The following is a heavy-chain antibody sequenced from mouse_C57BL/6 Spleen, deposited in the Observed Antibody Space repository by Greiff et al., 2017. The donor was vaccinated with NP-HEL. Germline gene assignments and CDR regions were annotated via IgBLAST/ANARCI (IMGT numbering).Heavy chain of an antibody. Sequence: VQLKESGGGLVKPGGSLKLSCAASGFTFSSYTMSWVRQTPEKRLEWVTTISGGGGNTYYPDSVKGRFTISRDNAKNTLYLQMSSLRSEDTALYYCARQGYGNYDFDYWGQGTTLTVSS. J-gene: IGHJ2*01. CDR2: ISGGGGNT. V-gene: IGHV5-9*01. CDR1: GFTFSSYT. D-gene: IGHD2-10*02. CDR3: ARQGYGNYDFDY.